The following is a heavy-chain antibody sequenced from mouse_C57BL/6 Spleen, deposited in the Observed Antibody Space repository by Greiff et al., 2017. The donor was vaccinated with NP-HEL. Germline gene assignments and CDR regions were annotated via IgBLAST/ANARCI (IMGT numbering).Heavy chain of an antibody. D-gene: IGHD2-10*01. CDR2: INPNNGGT. J-gene: IGHJ3*01. CDR1: GYTFTDYN. Sequence: EVKLVESGPELVKPGASVKIPCKASGYTFTDYNMDWVKQSHGKSLEWIGDINPNNGGTIYNQKFKGKATLTVDKSSNTAYMELRSLTSEDTAVYYCAMAYYGNYEGFAYWGQGTLVTVSA. CDR3: AMAYYGNYEGFAY. V-gene: IGHV1-18*01.